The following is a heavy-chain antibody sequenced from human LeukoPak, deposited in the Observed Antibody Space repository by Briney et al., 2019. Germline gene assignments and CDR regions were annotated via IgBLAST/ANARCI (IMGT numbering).Heavy chain of an antibody. V-gene: IGHV3-20*04. CDR3: VRGSRHHRY. J-gene: IGHJ4*02. D-gene: IGHD3-10*01. CDR2: INWNGGST. CDR1: GFTFDDYG. Sequence: GPGGSLRLSCAASGFTFDDYGMSWVRQAPGKGLEWVSGINWNGGSTGYADSVKGRFTISRDNAKNSLYVQMNSLRAEDTAVYYCVRGSRHHRYWGQGILVTVSS.